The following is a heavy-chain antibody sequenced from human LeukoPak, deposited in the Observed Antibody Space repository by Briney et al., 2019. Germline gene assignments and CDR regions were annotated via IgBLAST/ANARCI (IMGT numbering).Heavy chain of an antibody. Sequence: PSETLSLTCTVSGGSIRSYYWSWIRQPPGKGLEWIGYIYFSGSTSYNPSLKSRVTIFVDTSKNQFSLKLNSVTAADTAVYYCARSQATAMVSDYWGQGTLVTVSS. CDR3: ARSQATAMVSDY. CDR2: IYFSGST. J-gene: IGHJ4*02. CDR1: GGSIRSYY. D-gene: IGHD2-2*01. V-gene: IGHV4-4*08.